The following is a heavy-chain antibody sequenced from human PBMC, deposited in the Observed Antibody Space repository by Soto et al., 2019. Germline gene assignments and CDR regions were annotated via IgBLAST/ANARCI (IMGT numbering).Heavy chain of an antibody. Sequence: QVQLQESGPGLVKPSQTLSLTCTVSSGSISSGNYYWRWIRQPPGKGLEWIGYTYYSGSTYYNPSLKSRVTRSVDTSKNQFSLKLSSVTAADTAVYYCARVATVTMGCDYWGQGTLVTVSS. CDR2: TYYSGST. V-gene: IGHV4-30-4*01. D-gene: IGHD4-17*01. CDR1: SGSISSGNYY. J-gene: IGHJ4*02. CDR3: ARVATVTMGCDY.